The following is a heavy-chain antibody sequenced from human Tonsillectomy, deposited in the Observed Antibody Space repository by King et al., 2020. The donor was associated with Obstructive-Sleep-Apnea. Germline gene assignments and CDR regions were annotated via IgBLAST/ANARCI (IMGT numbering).Heavy chain of an antibody. D-gene: IGHD6-25*01. J-gene: IGHJ4*02. Sequence: VQLVESGGGLVQPGGSLRLSCAASGFTFSSYAMSWVRQAPGKGLEWVSAISGSGGSTYYADSVKGRFTISRDNSKNTLYLQMNSLRAEDTAVYYCAKDLSGGRTVLYYFDYWGQGTLVTVSS. CDR2: ISGSGGST. CDR1: GFTFSSYA. V-gene: IGHV3-23*04. CDR3: AKDLSGGRTVLYYFDY.